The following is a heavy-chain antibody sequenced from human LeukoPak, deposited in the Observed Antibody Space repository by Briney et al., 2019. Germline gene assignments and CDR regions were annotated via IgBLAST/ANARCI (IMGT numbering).Heavy chain of an antibody. J-gene: IGHJ4*02. V-gene: IGHV4-39*01. CDR3: ARQGDGGRAYDH. CDR2: ISDSGNT. CDR1: GGSIGNSTYY. Sequence: PSETLSLTCTVSGGSIGNSTYYWAWIRQPLGKGLEWIGTISDSGNTYSNPSLRRRFTISVDTSKNQFSLQLTSVTAAGSAVYYCARQGDGGRAYDHWDQGTLVTVSS. D-gene: IGHD4-23*01.